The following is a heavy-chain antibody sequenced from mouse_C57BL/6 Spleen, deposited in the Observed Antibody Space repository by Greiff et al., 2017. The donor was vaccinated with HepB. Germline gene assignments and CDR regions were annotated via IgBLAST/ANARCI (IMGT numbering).Heavy chain of an antibody. V-gene: IGHV1-82*01. CDR3: TRPYNNSYAMDY. D-gene: IGHD2-5*01. J-gene: IGHJ4*01. CDR1: GYAFSSSW. CDR2: IYPGDGDT. Sequence: QVQLMESGPELVKPGASVKISCKASGYAFSSSWMNWVKQRPGKGLEWIGRIYPGDGDTNYNGKFKGKTTLTADKSSSTAYMQLSSLTSEDSAVYFCTRPYNNSYAMDYWGQGTSVTVSS.